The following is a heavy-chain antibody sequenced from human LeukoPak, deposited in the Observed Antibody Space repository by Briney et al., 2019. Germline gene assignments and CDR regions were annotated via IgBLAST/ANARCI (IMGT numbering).Heavy chain of an antibody. D-gene: IGHD3-3*01. CDR3: ARDGILDDFWSGYYN. V-gene: IGHV4-30-4*07. J-gene: IGHJ4*02. CDR1: GGSISSGGYS. Sequence: SETLSLTCAVSGGSISSGGYSWSWIRQPPGKGLEWIGYIYYSGSTYYNPSLKSRVTISVDTSKNQFSLKLSSVTAADTAVYYCARDGILDDFWSGYYNWGQGTLVTVSS. CDR2: IYYSGST.